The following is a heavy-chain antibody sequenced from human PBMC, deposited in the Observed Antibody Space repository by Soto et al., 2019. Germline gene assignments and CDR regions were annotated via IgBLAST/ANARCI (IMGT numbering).Heavy chain of an antibody. CDR1: GGSISSSSYY. CDR2: IYYSGST. V-gene: IGHV4-39*01. Sequence: SETLSLTCTVSGGSISSSSYYWGWIRQPPGKGLEWIGSIYYSGSTYYNPSLKSRVTISVDTSKNQFSLKLSSVTAADTAVYYCAKTFWSGYENYYYYYNDVWGKGTTVTVSS. J-gene: IGHJ6*03. CDR3: AKTFWSGYENYYYYYNDV. D-gene: IGHD3-3*01.